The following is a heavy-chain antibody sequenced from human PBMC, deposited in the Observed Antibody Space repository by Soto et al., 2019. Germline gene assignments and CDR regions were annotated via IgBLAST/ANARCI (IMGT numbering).Heavy chain of an antibody. V-gene: IGHV3-33*01. D-gene: IGHD2-15*01. J-gene: IGHJ4*02. Sequence: ESGGGVVQPGRSLRLSCEASGFTFSNNGMHWVRQAPGKGLEWVAVIWYDGSNKYYADSVKGRFTISRDNSKNTLYLQMNSLRAEDTAVYYCARDRGVAAVYYFDSWGQGTLVTVSS. CDR3: ARDRGVAAVYYFDS. CDR2: IWYDGSNK. CDR1: GFTFSNNG.